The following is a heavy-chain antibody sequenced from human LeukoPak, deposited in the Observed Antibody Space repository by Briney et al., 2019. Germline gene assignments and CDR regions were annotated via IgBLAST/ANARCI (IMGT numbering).Heavy chain of an antibody. D-gene: IGHD3-22*01. J-gene: IGHJ4*02. V-gene: IGHV3-21*01. Sequence: GGSLRLSCAASGFTFSSYSMNWVRQAPGKGLEWVSSISSSSSYIYYADSVKGRLTISRDNAKNSLYLQMNSLRAEDTAVYYCARALPAGYYDSSGYIRWGQGTLVTVSS. CDR2: ISSSSSYI. CDR1: GFTFSSYS. CDR3: ARALPAGYYDSSGYIR.